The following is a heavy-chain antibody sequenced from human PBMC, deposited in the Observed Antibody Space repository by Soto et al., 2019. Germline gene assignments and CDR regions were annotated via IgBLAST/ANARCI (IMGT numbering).Heavy chain of an antibody. J-gene: IGHJ4*02. V-gene: IGHV4-30-4*08. CDR3: ARHDNMTLGSQYLDS. Sequence: SETLSLTCTFSGGSIISGDYYWSWIRQPPGKGLEWIGYIYYSGDTSYNPSLKSRVTISIDTSKNQFSLKLSSVTAADTALYFCARHDNMTLGSQYLDSWGPGTLVTVSS. CDR1: GGSIISGDYY. CDR2: IYYSGDT. D-gene: IGHD1-1*01.